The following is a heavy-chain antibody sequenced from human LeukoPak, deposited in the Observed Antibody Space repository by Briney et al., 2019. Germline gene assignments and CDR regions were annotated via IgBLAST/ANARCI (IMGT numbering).Heavy chain of an antibody. V-gene: IGHV3-48*04. Sequence: PGGSLRLSCAASGFTFSSYSMNWVRQAPGKGLEWVSYISSSSSTIYYADSVKGRFTISRDNAKNSLYLQMNSLRAEDTAVYYCARASTYSGGYQHFDYWGQGTLVTVSS. D-gene: IGHD1-26*01. CDR1: GFTFSSYS. CDR2: ISSSSSTI. CDR3: ARASTYSGGYQHFDY. J-gene: IGHJ4*02.